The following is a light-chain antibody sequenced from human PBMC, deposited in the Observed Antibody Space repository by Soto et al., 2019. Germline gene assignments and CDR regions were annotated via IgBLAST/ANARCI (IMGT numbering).Light chain of an antibody. J-gene: IGKJ1*01. CDR2: AAS. CDR1: QSIVTY. V-gene: IGKV1-39*01. CDR3: QQSYSTPPWT. Sequence: DIPMTQSPSSLSASVGDRVTITCRASQSIVTYLNWYLQKPGKAPKLLIYAASNLQSGVPSRFSGSGSGTDFTLTISSLQHEDFAAYFCQQSYSTPPWTFGQGTKVEIK.